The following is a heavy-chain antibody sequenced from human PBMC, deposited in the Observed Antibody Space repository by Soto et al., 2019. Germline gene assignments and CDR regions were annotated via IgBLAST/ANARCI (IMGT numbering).Heavy chain of an antibody. CDR3: ARDRRFARGYYYYAMDV. V-gene: IGHV4-30-2*01. Sequence: SETLSLTCAVSGGSIRSGGYSWSWIRQPPGKGLEWIGYIYDSGSTYYNPSLKSRVTISVDRSKNQFSLKLSSVTAADTAVYYCARDRRFARGYYYYAMDVWGQGTTVTVSS. CDR1: GGSIRSGGYS. CDR2: IYDSGST. J-gene: IGHJ6*02.